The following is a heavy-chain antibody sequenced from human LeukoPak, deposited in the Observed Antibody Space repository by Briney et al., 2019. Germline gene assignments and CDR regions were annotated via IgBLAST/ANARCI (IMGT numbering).Heavy chain of an antibody. J-gene: IGHJ5*02. CDR3: AKERYILATMGKNWFDP. Sequence: ASVKVSCKASGYTFTDYYVHWVRQAPGQGLEWMGWINPNSGGTNPAQKFQGRVTMTRDTSISTAYMELRRLRSDDTAVYYCAKERYILATMGKNWFDPWGQGTLVTASS. CDR2: INPNSGGT. V-gene: IGHV1-2*02. D-gene: IGHD5-12*01. CDR1: GYTFTDYY.